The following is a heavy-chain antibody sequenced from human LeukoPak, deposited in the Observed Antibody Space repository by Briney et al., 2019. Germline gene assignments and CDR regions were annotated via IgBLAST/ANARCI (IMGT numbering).Heavy chain of an antibody. CDR2: RNPYTGVR. CDR3: ARTTSLTASGYDC. Sequence: ASVKVSCKTSGYSFTTYHINWVRQASGQGLEWLGWRNPYTGVRGYAQRFQGRLSITSDTSISTAYMELGSLKSDDTAVYFCARTTSLTASGYDCWGQGTLVTVSP. CDR1: GYSFTTYH. V-gene: IGHV1-8*03. D-gene: IGHD2-21*02. J-gene: IGHJ4*02.